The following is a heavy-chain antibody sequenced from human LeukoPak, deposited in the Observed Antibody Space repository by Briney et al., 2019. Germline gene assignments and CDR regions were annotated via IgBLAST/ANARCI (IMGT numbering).Heavy chain of an antibody. D-gene: IGHD6-19*01. Sequence: ASVKVSCKASGYTFTSYGISWVRQAPGQGLEWMGWISAYNGNTNYAQKLQGRVTMTTDTSTSTAYMELRSLRSDDTAVYYCAKDLGDSSGWYGSFDYWGQGTLVTVSS. CDR3: AKDLGDSSGWYGSFDY. CDR1: GYTFTSYG. CDR2: ISAYNGNT. V-gene: IGHV1-18*01. J-gene: IGHJ4*02.